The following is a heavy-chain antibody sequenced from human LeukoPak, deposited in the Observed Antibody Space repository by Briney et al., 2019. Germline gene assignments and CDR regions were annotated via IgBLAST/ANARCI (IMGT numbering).Heavy chain of an antibody. CDR2: INPSGDST. V-gene: IGHV1-46*01. Sequence: ASVKVSCKASGYTFTSYYMHWVRQAPGQGLEWMGIINPSGDSTRYAQKFQGRVTITADESTSTAYMELSSLRSEDTAVYYCARGADSYYDSSGYYKPFDYWGQGTLVTVSS. J-gene: IGHJ4*02. CDR1: GYTFTSYY. CDR3: ARGADSYYDSSGYYKPFDY. D-gene: IGHD3-22*01.